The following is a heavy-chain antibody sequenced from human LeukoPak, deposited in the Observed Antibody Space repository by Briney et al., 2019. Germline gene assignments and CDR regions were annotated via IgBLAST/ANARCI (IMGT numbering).Heavy chain of an antibody. Sequence: SETLSLTCTVSGGSISSGGYYWSWIRQHPGKGLEWIGYIYYSGSTYYSPSLKSRVTISVDTSKNQFSLKLSSVTAADTAVYYCAREGYYGSGSLPLYGMDVWGQGTTVTVSS. V-gene: IGHV4-31*03. D-gene: IGHD3-10*01. CDR1: GGSISSGGYY. J-gene: IGHJ6*02. CDR3: AREGYYGSGSLPLYGMDV. CDR2: IYYSGST.